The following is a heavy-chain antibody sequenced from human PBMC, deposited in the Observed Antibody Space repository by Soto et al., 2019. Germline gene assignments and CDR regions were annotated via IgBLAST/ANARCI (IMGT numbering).Heavy chain of an antibody. CDR3: ARGDIVVVNATIAVDY. J-gene: IGHJ4*02. V-gene: IGHV1-3*01. Sequence: ASVKGSFKDSVYTFTSYAMHWLRQAPLQMLDWIGWINAGNGNTKYSQKFQGRVTITRDTSSSTAYMELSSLRSEDTAVYYCARGDIVVVNATIAVDYGGQASRVKVSS. CDR2: INAGNGNT. D-gene: IGHD2-21*01. CDR1: VYTFTSYA.